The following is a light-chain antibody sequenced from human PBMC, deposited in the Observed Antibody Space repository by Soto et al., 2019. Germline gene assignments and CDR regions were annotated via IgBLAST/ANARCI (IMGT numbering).Light chain of an antibody. J-gene: IGKJ2*01. Sequence: IQMTQSPSTLSASVGDRVTITCRASQRLSLWLAWYQQKPGQAPKLLIYKGSSLQTGVPSRFSGSGSVSEYTLTISGLQPDDYATYYCQQYNSYPYSFGQGTNLEVK. CDR3: QQYNSYPYS. CDR2: KGS. V-gene: IGKV1-5*03. CDR1: QRLSLW.